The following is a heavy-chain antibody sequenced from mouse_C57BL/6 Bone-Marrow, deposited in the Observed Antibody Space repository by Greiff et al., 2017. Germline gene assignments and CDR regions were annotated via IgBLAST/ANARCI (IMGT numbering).Heavy chain of an antibody. V-gene: IGHV1-52*01. J-gene: IGHJ1*03. CDR1: GYTFTSYW. CDR2: IDPSDSET. D-gene: IGHD1-1*01. Sequence: QVQLQQPGAELVRPGSSVTLSCKASGYTFTSYWMHWVKQRPIQGLEWIGNIDPSDSETHYNQKFKDKAPLTVDKSSSTADMQLSSLTSEESAVYYCARPLLTTVVAPWGVWGTGTTVTVSS. CDR3: ARPLLTTVVAPWGV.